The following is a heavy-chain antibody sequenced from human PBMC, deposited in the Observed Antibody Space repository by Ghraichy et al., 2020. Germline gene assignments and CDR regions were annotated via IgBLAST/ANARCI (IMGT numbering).Heavy chain of an antibody. CDR2: IFYTGTT. D-gene: IGHD3-22*01. V-gene: IGHV4-31*11. CDR3: ARSDLRSGYRDDS. J-gene: IGHJ4*02. CDR1: GDSISSGSISRGGSS. Sequence: TLSLTCAVSGDSISSGSISRGGSSWSWIRQHPEKGLEWIGYIFYTGTTYYNPSLRSRVTISVDTSQNQFSLKLSSVTAADTAVYYCARSDLRSGYRDDSWGQGTLVTVSS.